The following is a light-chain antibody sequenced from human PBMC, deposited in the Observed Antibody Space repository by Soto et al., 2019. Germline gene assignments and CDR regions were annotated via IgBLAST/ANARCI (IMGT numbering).Light chain of an antibody. CDR1: SGHSSYA. J-gene: IGLJ2*01. CDR3: QTWDTGILVV. CDR2: LNSDGSH. V-gene: IGLV4-69*01. Sequence: QSVLTQSPSASASLGASVKLTCTLNSGHSSYAIAWHQQQPEKGPRYLMKLNSDGSHSKGDGIPDRFSGSSSGAERYLTISSLQSEDEADYYCQTWDTGILVVFGGGTKVTVL.